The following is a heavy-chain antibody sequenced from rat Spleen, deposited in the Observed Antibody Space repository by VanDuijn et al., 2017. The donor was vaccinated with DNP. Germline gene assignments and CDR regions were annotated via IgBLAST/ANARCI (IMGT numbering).Heavy chain of an antibody. J-gene: IGHJ1*01. D-gene: IGHD5-1*01. CDR2: ISSDGSHT. CDR3: TTEDGRCWYFDF. Sequence: EVKLVESGGGLVQPGRSLKLSCAGSGFTFSDYYMAWVRQPPTKGLDWVASISSDGSHTYYRDSVKGRFTISRDNSKSTLYLQMDSLRSEDTATYYCTTEDGRCWYFDFWGPGTMVTVSS. V-gene: IGHV5-20*01. CDR1: GFTFSDYY.